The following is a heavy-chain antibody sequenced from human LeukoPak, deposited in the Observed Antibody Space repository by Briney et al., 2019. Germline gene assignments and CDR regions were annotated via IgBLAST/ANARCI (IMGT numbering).Heavy chain of an antibody. CDR1: GGTFSSYA. CDR2: IIPIFGTA. V-gene: IGHV1-69*05. Sequence: SVKVSCKASGGTFSSYAIRWVRQAPGQGLEWMGGIIPIFGTANYAQKFQGRVTITTDESTNTAYMELSSLRSEDTAVYYCARVPLAAAGTGWFDPWGQGTLVTVSS. J-gene: IGHJ5*02. D-gene: IGHD6-13*01. CDR3: ARVPLAAAGTGWFDP.